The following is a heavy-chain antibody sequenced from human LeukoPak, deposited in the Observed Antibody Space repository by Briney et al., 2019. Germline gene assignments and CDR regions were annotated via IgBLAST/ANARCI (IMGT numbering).Heavy chain of an antibody. V-gene: IGHV1-18*01. D-gene: IGHD3-10*01. CDR3: ARVYMVRGVIMYYFDY. Sequence: ASVKVSCKASGYTFTSYGISWVRQAPGQGLEWMGWISAYNGNTNYAQKLQGRVTMTTDTSTSTAYMELRSLRSDDTAVYYCARVYMVRGVIMYYFDYWGQGTLVTVSS. CDR2: ISAYNGNT. CDR1: GYTFTSYG. J-gene: IGHJ4*02.